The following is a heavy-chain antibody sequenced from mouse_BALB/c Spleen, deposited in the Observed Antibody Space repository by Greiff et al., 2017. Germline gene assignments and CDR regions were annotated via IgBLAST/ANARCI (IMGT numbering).Heavy chain of an antibody. CDR1: GFTFSSFG. Sequence: DVKLVESGGGLVQPGGSRKLSCAASGFTFSSFGMHWVRQAPEKGLEWVAYISSGSSTIYYADTVKGRFTISRDNPKNTLFLQMTSLRSEDTAMYYCASYDRYAMDYWGQGTSVTVSS. V-gene: IGHV5-17*02. CDR3: ASYDRYAMDY. CDR2: ISSGSSTI. D-gene: IGHD2-3*01. J-gene: IGHJ4*01.